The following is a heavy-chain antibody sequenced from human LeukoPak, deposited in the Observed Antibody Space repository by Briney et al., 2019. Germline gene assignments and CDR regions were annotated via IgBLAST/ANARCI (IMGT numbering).Heavy chain of an antibody. Sequence: GASVKVSCKSSGYTFTRYYMHWVRQAPGPGLEWMGIIDPSGSSTTCAQRFQGRVTMTRDTSTSTVYMELSSLRSEDTAIYYCARDHAAAGTGLGFWGQGTLVTVSS. J-gene: IGHJ4*02. V-gene: IGHV1-46*01. D-gene: IGHD6-13*01. CDR3: ARDHAAAGTGLGF. CDR2: IDPSGSST. CDR1: GYTFTRYY.